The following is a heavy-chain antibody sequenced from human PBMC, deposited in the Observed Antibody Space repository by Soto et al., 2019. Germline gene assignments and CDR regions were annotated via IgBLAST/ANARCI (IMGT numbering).Heavy chain of an antibody. D-gene: IGHD2-8*01. CDR1: GGYISSGGNY. CDR2: IYYTGHT. V-gene: IGHV4-31*03. CDR3: ARKDINVSFLDY. J-gene: IGHJ4*02. Sequence: QVQLQESGPGLVKPSQTLSLTCSVSGGYISSGGNYWIWIRQHPGKGLEWIGFIYYTGHTKYNASLTSRVSISADRSENQFSPTLTSVTAADTAVYYGARKDINVSFLDYWAPGILVTVS.